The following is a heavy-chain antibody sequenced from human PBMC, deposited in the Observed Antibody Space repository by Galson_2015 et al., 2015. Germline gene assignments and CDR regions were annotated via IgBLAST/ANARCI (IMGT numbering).Heavy chain of an antibody. V-gene: IGHV1-2*04. J-gene: IGHJ6*02. CDR2: INPNSGGT. CDR1: GGTFSSYA. D-gene: IGHD3-3*01. CDR3: ARDKGYYDFWSGYYNYYYGMDV. Sequence: SVKVSCKASGGTFSSYAISWVRQAPGQGLEWMGWINPNSGGTNYAQKFQGWVTMTRDTSISTAYMELSRLRSDDTAVYYCARDKGYYDFWSGYYNYYYGMDVWGQGTTVTVS.